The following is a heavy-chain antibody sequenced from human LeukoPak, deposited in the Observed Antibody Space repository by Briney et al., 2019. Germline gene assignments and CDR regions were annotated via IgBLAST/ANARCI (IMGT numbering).Heavy chain of an antibody. D-gene: IGHD6-19*01. CDR1: GGTFSSYA. CDR2: IIPIFGTA. V-gene: IGHV1-69*01. Sequence: SVKVSCTASGGTFSSYAISWVRQAPGQGLEWMGGIIPIFGTANYAQKFQGRVTITADESTSTAYMELSSLRSEDTAVYYCARREAVAGTFDYWGQGTLVTVSS. J-gene: IGHJ4*02. CDR3: ARREAVAGTFDY.